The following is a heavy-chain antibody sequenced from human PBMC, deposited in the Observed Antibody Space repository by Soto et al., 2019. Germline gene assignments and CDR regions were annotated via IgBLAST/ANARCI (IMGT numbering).Heavy chain of an antibody. D-gene: IGHD4-17*01. CDR2: TSVDGSNK. CDR3: ARERVGGDGHGDHVFDY. V-gene: IGHV3-30-3*01. Sequence: QVQLVESGGGVVQPGRSLRLSCATSGFTFSNYVLHWVRQAPGKGLEWVAFTSVDGSNKYYADSVKGRFTISRDNSNKLYLQTNSLRPEDTGVYYCARERVGGDGHGDHVFDYWGQGTLVTVSS. J-gene: IGHJ4*02. CDR1: GFTFSNYV.